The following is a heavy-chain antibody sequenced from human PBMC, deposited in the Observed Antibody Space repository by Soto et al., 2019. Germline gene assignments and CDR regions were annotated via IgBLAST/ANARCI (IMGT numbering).Heavy chain of an antibody. V-gene: IGHV1-2*04. CDR3: ARPRTAAAGTEGAFDI. CDR1: GYTFTGYY. D-gene: IGHD6-13*01. CDR2: INPNSGGT. J-gene: IGHJ3*02. Sequence: GASVKVSCKASGYTFTGYYMHWVRQAPGQGLEWMGWINPNSGGTNYAQKFQGWVTMTRDTSISTAYMELSRLRSDDTAVYYCARPRTAAAGTEGAFDIWGQGTMVTVSS.